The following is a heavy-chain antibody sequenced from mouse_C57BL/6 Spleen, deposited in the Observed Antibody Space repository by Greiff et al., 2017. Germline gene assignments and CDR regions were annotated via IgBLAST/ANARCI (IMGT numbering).Heavy chain of an antibody. Sequence: EVMLVESGEGLVKPGGSLKLSCAASGFTFSSYAMSWVRQTPEKRLEWVAYISSGGDYIYYADTVKGRFTISRDNARNTLYLQMSSLKSEDTAMYYCTREGMASFAYWGQGTLVTVSA. CDR3: TREGMASFAY. V-gene: IGHV5-9-1*02. D-gene: IGHD2-3*01. J-gene: IGHJ3*01. CDR1: GFTFSSYA. CDR2: ISSGGDYI.